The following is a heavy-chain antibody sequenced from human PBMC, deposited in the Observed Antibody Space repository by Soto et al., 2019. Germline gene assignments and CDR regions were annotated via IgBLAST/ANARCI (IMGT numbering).Heavy chain of an antibody. J-gene: IGHJ5*02. D-gene: IGHD6-19*01. V-gene: IGHV3-30-3*01. CDR3: ARVSGYSSGWYNWFDP. CDR1: GFTFSSYA. CDR2: ISYDGSNK. Sequence: QVQLVESGGGVVQPGRSLRLSCAASGFTFSSYAMHWVRQAPGKGLEWVAVISYDGSNKYYADSVKGRFTISRDNSKNTLYLQMNSLRAEDTAVYYCARVSGYSSGWYNWFDPWGQGTLVTVSS.